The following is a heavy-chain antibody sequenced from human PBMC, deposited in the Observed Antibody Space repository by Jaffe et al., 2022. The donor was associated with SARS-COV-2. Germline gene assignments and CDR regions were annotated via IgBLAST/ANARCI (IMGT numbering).Heavy chain of an antibody. V-gene: IGHV1-18*01. CDR2: ISAYNGNT. D-gene: IGHD6-19*01. CDR3: ARELSLFRAVAGTWVIPNYYYYGMDV. J-gene: IGHJ6*02. Sequence: QVQLVQSGAEVKKPGASVKVSCKASGYTFTSYGISWVRQAPGQGLEWMGWISAYNGNTNYAQKLQGRVTMTTDTSTSTAYMELRSLRSDDTAVYYCARELSLFRAVAGTWVIPNYYYYGMDVWGQGTTVTVSS. CDR1: GYTFTSYG.